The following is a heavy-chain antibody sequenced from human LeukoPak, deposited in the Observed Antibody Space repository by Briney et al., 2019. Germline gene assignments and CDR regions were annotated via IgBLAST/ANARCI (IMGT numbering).Heavy chain of an antibody. CDR3: ARMKSFPDY. CDR2: IIPILGIA. Sequence: ASVKASCKASGGTFSSYAISWVRQAPGQGLEWMGRIIPILGIANYAQKFQGRVTMTSDTSTSTVYMELSSLRADDTAVYYCARMKSFPDYWGQGTLVTVSS. V-gene: IGHV1-69*04. CDR1: GGTFSSYA. D-gene: IGHD2/OR15-2a*01. J-gene: IGHJ4*02.